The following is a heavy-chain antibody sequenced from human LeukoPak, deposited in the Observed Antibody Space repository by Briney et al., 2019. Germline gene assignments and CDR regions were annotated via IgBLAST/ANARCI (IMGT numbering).Heavy chain of an antibody. J-gene: IGHJ5*02. CDR2: VNHSGST. V-gene: IGHV4-34*01. CDR1: GGSFSGYY. CDR3: ARGRWFDP. Sequence: SETLSLTCAVYGGSFSGYYWSWIRQPPGKGLEWIGEVNHSGSTNYNPSLKSRVTISVDTSKNQFSLKLSSVTAADTAVYYCARGRWFDPWGQGTLVTVSS.